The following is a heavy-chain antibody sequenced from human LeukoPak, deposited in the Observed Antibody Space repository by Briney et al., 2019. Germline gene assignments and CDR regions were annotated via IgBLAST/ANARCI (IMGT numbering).Heavy chain of an antibody. V-gene: IGHV3-23*01. J-gene: IGHJ4*02. Sequence: PGRSLRLSCAASGFTFSSYAMSWVRQAPGKGLEWVSAISGSGGSTYYADSVKGRFTISRDNSKNTLYLQMNSLRAEDTAVYYCAKRKTSGWSIDYWGQGTLVTVSS. CDR2: ISGSGGST. CDR3: AKRKTSGWSIDY. D-gene: IGHD6-19*01. CDR1: GFTFSSYA.